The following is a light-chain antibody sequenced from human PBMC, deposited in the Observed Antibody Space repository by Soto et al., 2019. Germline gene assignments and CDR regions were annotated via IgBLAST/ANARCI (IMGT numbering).Light chain of an antibody. CDR3: EDYSSYSGLT. V-gene: IGKV1-5*03. Sequence: DIPMTQSPSTLSASVGDRVTITCRASQNIDSWLAWYQQKPGEAPKLLIYQASNLKSGVPSRFSGSRSGTEFTLTISSLQPDDFATYDCEDYSSYSGLTFGGGTTVEIK. CDR2: QAS. CDR1: QNIDSW. J-gene: IGKJ4*02.